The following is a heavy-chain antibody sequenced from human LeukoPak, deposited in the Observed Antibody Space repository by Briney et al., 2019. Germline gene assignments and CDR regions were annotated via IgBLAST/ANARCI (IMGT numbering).Heavy chain of an antibody. CDR1: GFTFSSYA. CDR3: ARDLAAAGRPFDY. J-gene: IGHJ4*02. Sequence: GGSLRLSCAASGFTFSSYAMSWVRQAPGKGLEWVANIKQDGSEKYYVDSVKGRFTISRDNAKNSLYLQMNSLRAKDTAVYYCARDLAAAGRPFDYGGQGTLVTVSS. CDR2: IKQDGSEK. V-gene: IGHV3-7*01. D-gene: IGHD6-13*01.